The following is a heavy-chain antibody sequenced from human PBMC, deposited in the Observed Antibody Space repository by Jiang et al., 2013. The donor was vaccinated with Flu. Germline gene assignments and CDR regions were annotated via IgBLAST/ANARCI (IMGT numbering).Heavy chain of an antibody. CDR1: GDSVSSNSAA. CDR2: TYYRSKWYN. J-gene: IGHJ4*02. D-gene: IGHD4-23*01. V-gene: IGHV6-1*01. CDR3: ARDSTAGGNSWEPFDY. Sequence: QTLSLTCAISGDSVSSNSAAWNWIRQSPSRGLEWLGRTYYRSKWYNDYAVSVKSRITINPDTSKNQFSLQLNSVTPEDTAVYYCARDSTAGGNSWEPFDYWGQGTLVTVSS.